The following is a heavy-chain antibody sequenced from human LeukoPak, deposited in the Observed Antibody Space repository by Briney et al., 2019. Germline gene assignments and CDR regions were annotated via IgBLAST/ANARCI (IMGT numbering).Heavy chain of an antibody. D-gene: IGHD6-13*01. CDR1: GGTFSSYA. CDR3: ARGAAAGRGPFDY. J-gene: IGHJ4*02. V-gene: IGHV1-69*13. CDR2: INPIFGTA. Sequence: SVKVSCKASGGTFSSYAISWVRQAPGQGLEWMGGINPIFGTANYAQKFQGRVTITADESTSTAYMELSSLRSEDTAVYYCARGAAAGRGPFDYWGQGTLVTVSS.